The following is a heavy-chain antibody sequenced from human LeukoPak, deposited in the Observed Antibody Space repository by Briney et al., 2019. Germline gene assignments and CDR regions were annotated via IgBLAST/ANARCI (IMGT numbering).Heavy chain of an antibody. CDR3: ARVSTVATGVDY. CDR2: IYYSGST. D-gene: IGHD4-17*01. V-gene: IGHV4-59*01. J-gene: IGHJ4*02. Sequence: PSETLSLTCTVSGGSISSYYWSWIRQPPGKGLEWIGYIYYSGSTNYNPPLKSRVTISVDTSKNQFSLKLSSVTAADTAVYYCARVSTVATGVDYWGQGTLVTVSS. CDR1: GGSISSYY.